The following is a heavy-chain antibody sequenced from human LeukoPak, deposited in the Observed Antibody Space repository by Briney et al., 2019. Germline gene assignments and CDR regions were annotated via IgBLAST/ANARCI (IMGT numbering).Heavy chain of an antibody. Sequence: GGSLRLSCAASGFTFSSYEMNWVRQAPGKGLEWVSYISSSGSTIYYADSVKGRFTISRDNAKNSLYLQMNSLRAEDTAVYYCARKTVGAYFDYWGQGTLVTVSS. CDR1: GFTFSSYE. V-gene: IGHV3-48*03. CDR3: ARKTVGAYFDY. D-gene: IGHD1-26*01. CDR2: ISSSGSTI. J-gene: IGHJ4*02.